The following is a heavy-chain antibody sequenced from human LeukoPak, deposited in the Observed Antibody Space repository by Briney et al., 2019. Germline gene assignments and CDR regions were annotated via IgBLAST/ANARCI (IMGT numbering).Heavy chain of an antibody. CDR3: AKDYSSVDYYYMDV. CDR1: GFTFSGYG. CDR2: IRFDGSNK. D-gene: IGHD6-19*01. V-gene: IGHV3-30*02. J-gene: IGHJ6*03. Sequence: GGSLRLSCAASGFTFSGYGMHWVRQAPGKGLEWVAFIRFDGSNKYYADFVRGRFTISRDNSKKTLNLQMNSLRADDTAVYYCAKDYSSVDYYYMDVWGKGTTVTVSS.